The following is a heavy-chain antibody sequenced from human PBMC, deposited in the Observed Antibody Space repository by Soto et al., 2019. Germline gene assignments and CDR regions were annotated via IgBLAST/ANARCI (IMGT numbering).Heavy chain of an antibody. Sequence: EVQLLESGGGLVQPGGSLRLSCAASGFTFSSYAMSWVRQAPGKGLEWVSAISGSGGSTYYADSVKGRFTISRDNSKNTLYLQMNSLRAEDTAVYYCAKDLIMGEPLVYYFDYWGQGTLVTVSS. CDR3: AKDLIMGEPLVYYFDY. CDR2: ISGSGGST. V-gene: IGHV3-23*01. J-gene: IGHJ4*02. CDR1: GFTFSSYA. D-gene: IGHD3-16*01.